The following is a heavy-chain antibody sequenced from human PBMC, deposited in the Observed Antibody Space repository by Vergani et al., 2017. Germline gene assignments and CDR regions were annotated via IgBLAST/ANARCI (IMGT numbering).Heavy chain of an antibody. CDR2: INHSGST. V-gene: IGHV4-34*01. J-gene: IGHJ6*03. Sequence: QVQLQQWGAGLLKPSETLSLTCAVYGGSFSGYYWSWIRQPPGKGLEWIGEINHSGSTNYNPSLKSRVTISVDMSKNQFSLKLSSVTAADTAVYYCARAVRGVIMLSYYYYYYMDVWGKGTTVTVSS. CDR3: ARAVRGVIMLSYYYYYYMDV. CDR1: GGSFSGYY. D-gene: IGHD3-10*01.